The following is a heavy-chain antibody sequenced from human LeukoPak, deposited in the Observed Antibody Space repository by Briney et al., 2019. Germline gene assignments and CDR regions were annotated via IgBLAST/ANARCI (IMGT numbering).Heavy chain of an antibody. V-gene: IGHV3-21*01. J-gene: IGHJ4*02. CDR2: ISSSSSYI. Sequence: GGSLRLSCAASGFTFSSYSMNWVRQAPGKGLEWVSSISSSSSYICYADSVKGRFTISRDNAKNSLYLQMNSLRAEDTAVYYCARSRQWLPIDYWGQGTLVTVSS. D-gene: IGHD6-19*01. CDR1: GFTFSSYS. CDR3: ARSRQWLPIDY.